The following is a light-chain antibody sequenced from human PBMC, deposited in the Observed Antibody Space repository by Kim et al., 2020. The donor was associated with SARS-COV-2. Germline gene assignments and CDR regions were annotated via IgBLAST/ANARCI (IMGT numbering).Light chain of an antibody. CDR1: QIISIY. CDR2: GGS. Sequence: SASVGDRVTITCRATQIISIYVNWYQQKSGKAPRLLIYGGSTLQSGVPPRFSGSGSGTVFTLTINSLQPEDFATYYCQQSYRTPYTFGQGTKLEI. V-gene: IGKV1-39*01. CDR3: QQSYRTPYT. J-gene: IGKJ2*01.